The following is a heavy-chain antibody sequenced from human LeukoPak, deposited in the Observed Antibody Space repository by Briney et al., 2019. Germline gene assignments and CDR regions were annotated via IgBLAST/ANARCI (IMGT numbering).Heavy chain of an antibody. CDR2: ISAYNGNT. CDR1: GSTFTSYG. CDR3: ARHTGANDPLRY. J-gene: IGHJ4*02. Sequence: GASVKVSCKASGSTFTSYGISWVRQAPGQGLGWMGGISAYNGNTNYAQKLQGRVTMTTDTSTSTAYMELRILRSDDTAVYYCARHTGANDPLRYWGQGPLVTVSS. V-gene: IGHV1-18*01. D-gene: IGHD3-10*01.